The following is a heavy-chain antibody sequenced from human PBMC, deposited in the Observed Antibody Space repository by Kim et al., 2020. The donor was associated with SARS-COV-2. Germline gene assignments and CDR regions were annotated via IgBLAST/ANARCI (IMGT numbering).Heavy chain of an antibody. Sequence: SETLSLTCAVYGGSFSGYYWSWIRQPPGKGLEWIGEINHSGSTNYNPSLKSRVTISVDTSKNQFSLKLSSVTAADTAVYYCAREGSHTDYGDYEELDYWGQGTLVTVSS. CDR1: GGSFSGYY. J-gene: IGHJ4*02. V-gene: IGHV4-34*01. CDR3: AREGSHTDYGDYEELDY. D-gene: IGHD4-17*01. CDR2: INHSGST.